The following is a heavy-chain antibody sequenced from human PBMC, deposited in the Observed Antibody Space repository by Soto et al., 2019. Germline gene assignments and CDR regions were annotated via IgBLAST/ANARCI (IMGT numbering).Heavy chain of an antibody. Sequence: QVQLVQSGAEVKKPGASVNVSCKASGYIFSDYGITWVRQAPGQGLEWMGWINAYNGNAKYAENIQGRFTLTTDTATXTVYMELRSLRSDDTAVYYCARRAVRWNERGWFDPWGQGTLVTVSS. J-gene: IGHJ5*02. CDR2: INAYNGNA. CDR3: ARRAVRWNERGWFDP. D-gene: IGHD1-1*01. CDR1: GYIFSDYG. V-gene: IGHV1-18*01.